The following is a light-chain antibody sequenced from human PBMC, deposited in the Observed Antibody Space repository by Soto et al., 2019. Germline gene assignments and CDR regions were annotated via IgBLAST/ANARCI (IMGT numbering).Light chain of an antibody. Sequence: DIPMTQSPSTLSASVGDXVTITYRASQSISSWLAWYQQKPGKAPKLMIYDASNLETGVPSRFSGSGSGTDFTFTISSLQPEDIATYYCQQYDNLPLTFGGGTKVDIK. CDR3: QQYDNLPLT. CDR2: DAS. V-gene: IGKV1-5*01. CDR1: QSISSW. J-gene: IGKJ4*01.